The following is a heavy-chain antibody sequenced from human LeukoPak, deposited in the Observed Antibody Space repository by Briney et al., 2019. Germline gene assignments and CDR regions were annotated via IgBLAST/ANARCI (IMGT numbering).Heavy chain of an antibody. V-gene: IGHV3-23*01. CDR2: ISGSGGST. CDR3: AKDPPRRGIVVVPAAREPGDY. Sequence: GGSLRLSCAASGFTFSSYATSWVRQAPGKGLEWVSAISGSGGSTYYADSVKGRFTISRDNSKNTLYLQMNSLRAEDTAVYYCAKDPPRRGIVVVPAAREPGDYWGQGTLVTVSS. CDR1: GFTFSSYA. D-gene: IGHD2-2*01. J-gene: IGHJ4*02.